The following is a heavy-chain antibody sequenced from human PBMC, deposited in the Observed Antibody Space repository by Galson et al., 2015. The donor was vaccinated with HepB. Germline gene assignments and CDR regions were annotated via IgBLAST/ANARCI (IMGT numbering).Heavy chain of an antibody. CDR3: AKDKNWGGYYSDYFDY. D-gene: IGHD3-3*01. V-gene: IGHV3-30*18. CDR2: ISYDGSNK. J-gene: IGHJ4*02. CDR1: GFTFSSYG. Sequence: SLRLSCAASGFTFSSYGMHWVRQAPGKGLEWVAVISYDGSNKYYADSVKGRFTISRDNSKNTLYLQMNSLRAEDTAVYYCAKDKNWGGYYSDYFDYWGQGTLVTVSS.